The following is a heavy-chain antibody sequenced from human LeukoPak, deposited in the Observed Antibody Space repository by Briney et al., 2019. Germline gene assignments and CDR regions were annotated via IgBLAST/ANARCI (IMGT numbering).Heavy chain of an antibody. V-gene: IGHV3-21*01. Sequence: GGSLRLSCAASGFTFSGYSMNWVRQAPGKGLEWVSSISRGSSYIYYADSLKGRFTISRDNARNSLYLQMNSLRAEDTAVYYCARSGMGGQRELLGAFDIWGQGTIVTVSS. CDR2: ISRGSSYI. CDR3: ARSGMGGQRELLGAFDI. CDR1: GFTFSGYS. D-gene: IGHD1-26*01. J-gene: IGHJ3*02.